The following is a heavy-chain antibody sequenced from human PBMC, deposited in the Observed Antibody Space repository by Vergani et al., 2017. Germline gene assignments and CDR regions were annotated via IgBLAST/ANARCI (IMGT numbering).Heavy chain of an antibody. V-gene: IGHV4-31*03. Sequence: QLQLQESGPGLVKPSETLSLTCTVSGVSIGSNSYYWSWIRQHPGKGLEWIGYIYYSGSTYYNPSLKSRVTISVDTSKNQFSLKLSSVTAADTAVYYCARGEQGYMDVWGKGTTVTVSS. CDR3: ARGEQGYMDV. J-gene: IGHJ6*03. CDR2: IYYSGST. D-gene: IGHD1-26*01. CDR1: GVSIGSNSYY.